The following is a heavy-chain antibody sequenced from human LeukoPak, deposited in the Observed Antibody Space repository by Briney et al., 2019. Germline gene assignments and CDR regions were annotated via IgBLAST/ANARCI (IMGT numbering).Heavy chain of an antibody. CDR2: IYFGGST. D-gene: IGHD6-13*01. Sequence: PSETLSLTCTVSDGSISSYYCTWIRQSPGKGLEWIGYIYFGGSTNYSPSLRSRVTISRDTSKNQSSLKLTSVTAEDTAVYYCARATGISAAANWGQGTLVTVSS. CDR3: ARATGISAAAN. J-gene: IGHJ4*02. CDR1: DGSISSYY. V-gene: IGHV4-59*01.